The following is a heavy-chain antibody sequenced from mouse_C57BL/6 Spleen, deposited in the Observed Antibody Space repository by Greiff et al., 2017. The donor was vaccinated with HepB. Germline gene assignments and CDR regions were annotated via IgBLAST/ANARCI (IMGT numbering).Heavy chain of an antibody. CDR2: IHPNSGST. Sequence: QVQLKQPGAELVKPGASVKLSCKASGYTFTSYWMHWVKQRPGQGLEWIGMIHPNSGSTNYNEKFKSKATLTVDKSSSTAYMQLSSLTSEDSAVYYCARSLWDDWYFDVWGTGTTVTVSS. D-gene: IGHD4-1*01. V-gene: IGHV1-64*01. CDR1: GYTFTSYW. CDR3: ARSLWDDWYFDV. J-gene: IGHJ1*03.